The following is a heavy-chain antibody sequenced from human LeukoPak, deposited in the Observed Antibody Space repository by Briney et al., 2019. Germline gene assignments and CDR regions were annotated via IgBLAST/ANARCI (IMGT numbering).Heavy chain of an antibody. CDR2: ISSSSSYI. V-gene: IGHV3-21*01. J-gene: IGHJ6*02. CDR1: GFTFSSYW. Sequence: GGSLRLSCAASGFTFSSYWMSWVRQAPGKGLEWVSSISSSSSYIYYADSVKGRFTISRDNAKNSLYLQMNSLRAEDTAVYYCARDRTHYYDSSGFGLDVWGQGTTVTVSS. CDR3: ARDRTHYYDSSGFGLDV. D-gene: IGHD3-22*01.